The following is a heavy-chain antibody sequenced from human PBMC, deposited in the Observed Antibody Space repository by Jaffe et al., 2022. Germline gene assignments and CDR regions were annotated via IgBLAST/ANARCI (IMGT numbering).Heavy chain of an antibody. V-gene: IGHV3-21*01. D-gene: IGHD2-8*01. Sequence: EVQLVESGGGLVKPGGSLRLSCAASGFTFSSYSMNWVRQAPGKGLEWVSSISSSSSYIYYADSVKGRFTISRDNAKNSLYLQMNSLRAEDTAVYYCAREGVPYYYYYYMDVWGKGTTVTVSS. CDR2: ISSSSSYI. J-gene: IGHJ6*03. CDR3: AREGVPYYYYYYMDV. CDR1: GFTFSSYS.